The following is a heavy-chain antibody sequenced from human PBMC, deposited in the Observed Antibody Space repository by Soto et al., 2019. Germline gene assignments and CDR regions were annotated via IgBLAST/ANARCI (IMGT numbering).Heavy chain of an antibody. CDR2: MYNIGTS. J-gene: IGHJ4*02. Sequence: SETRSLTWTVSGGSMSTTIYYWTWVRQPPGGGLEWIGSMYNIGTSYSNPSLKRRLTISVDAPKSHFSLKLKSVTAADTAVYYCAAPLDDYGVNSFVWGRGILVTVSS. V-gene: IGHV4-39*02. CDR1: GGSMSTTIYY. D-gene: IGHD4-17*01. CDR3: AAPLDDYGVNSFV.